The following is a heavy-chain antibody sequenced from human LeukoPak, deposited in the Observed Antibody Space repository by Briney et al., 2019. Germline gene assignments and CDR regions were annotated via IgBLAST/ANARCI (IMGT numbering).Heavy chain of an antibody. CDR3: ARVDGYNSIDY. V-gene: IGHV3-33*01. CDR1: GFTFSSYG. J-gene: IGHJ4*02. Sequence: GRSLRLSCAASGFTFSSYGMHWVRQAPGKGLEWVAVIWYDGSNKYYADSVKGRFTISRDNSKNTLYLQMNSLRAEDTAVYYCARVDGYNSIDYWGQGTLATVSS. CDR2: IWYDGSNK. D-gene: IGHD5-24*01.